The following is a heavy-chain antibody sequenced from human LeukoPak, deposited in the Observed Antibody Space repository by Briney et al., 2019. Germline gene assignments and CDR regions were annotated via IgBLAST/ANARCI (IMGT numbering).Heavy chain of an antibody. D-gene: IGHD7-27*01. CDR3: VKGDWGDI. CDR2: ISGNSDNI. V-gene: IGHV3-9*01. Sequence: GGSLRLSCAPSGFTFDHHAMHGVRLVSGKGLEWVSRISGNSDNIAYADSVKGRFTISRDYANNFLHLQMNSLRSEDTALYYCVKGDWGDIWGQGTMVTVSS. CDR1: GFTFDHHA. J-gene: IGHJ3*02.